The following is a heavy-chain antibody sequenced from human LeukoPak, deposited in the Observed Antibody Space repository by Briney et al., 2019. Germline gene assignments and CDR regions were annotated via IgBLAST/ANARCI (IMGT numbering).Heavy chain of an antibody. J-gene: IGHJ4*02. V-gene: IGHV3-23*01. Sequence: GGSLRLSCAASGFTFSSYGMHWVRQAPGKGLVWVSSISSTGGTTYYADSVKGRFTISRDNSKNTLYLQMNSLRAEDTAVYYCASHTRDSSGSNFDYWGQGTLVTVSS. CDR3: ASHTRDSSGSNFDY. D-gene: IGHD3-22*01. CDR1: GFTFSSYG. CDR2: ISSTGGTT.